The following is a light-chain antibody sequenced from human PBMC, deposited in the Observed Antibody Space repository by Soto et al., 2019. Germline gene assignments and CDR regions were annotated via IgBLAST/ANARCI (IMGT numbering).Light chain of an antibody. CDR3: RSFTSSTTYV. J-gene: IGLJ1*01. CDR2: DGS. V-gene: IGLV2-14*01. CDR1: SSDVGGYKY. Sequence: QSALTQPASVSGSPGQSITISCTGSSSDVGGYKYVSWYQQHPGKAPKLMIYDGSNRPSGVSNRFSGSKSGSTASLTISGLQAEDEADYYCRSFTSSTTYVFGTGTKVTVL.